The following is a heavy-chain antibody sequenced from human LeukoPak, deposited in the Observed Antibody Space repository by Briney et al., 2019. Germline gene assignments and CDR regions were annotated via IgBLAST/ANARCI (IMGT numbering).Heavy chain of an antibody. V-gene: IGHV4-61*01. CDR3: ARALSKLAARYYYYYMDV. CDR2: IYYSGST. Sequence: SETLSLTCTVSGGSISSGSYYWSWIRQPPGKGLEWIGYIYYSGSTNYNPSLKSRVTISVDTSKNQFSLKLSSVTAADTAVYYCARALSKLAARYYYYYMDVWGKGTTVTVSS. D-gene: IGHD6-6*01. J-gene: IGHJ6*03. CDR1: GGSISSGSYY.